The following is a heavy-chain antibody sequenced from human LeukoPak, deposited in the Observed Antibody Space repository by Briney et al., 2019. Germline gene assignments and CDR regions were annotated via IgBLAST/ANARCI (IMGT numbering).Heavy chain of an antibody. V-gene: IGHV3-48*01. D-gene: IGHD6-25*01. Sequence: GGSLRLSCAASGFTFSSYSMNWVRQAPGKGLGWVSYISSSSSTIYYADSVKGRFTISRDNSKNTLYLQINSLRAEDTAIYYCAKDRRYDSGLGAFDVWGQGTMVTVSS. CDR1: GFTFSSYS. J-gene: IGHJ3*01. CDR3: AKDRRYDSGLGAFDV. CDR2: ISSSSSTI.